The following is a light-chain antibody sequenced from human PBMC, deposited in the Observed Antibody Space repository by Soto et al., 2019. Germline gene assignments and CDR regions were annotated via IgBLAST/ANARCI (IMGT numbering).Light chain of an antibody. CDR2: DAY. CDR1: QSINIY. Sequence: DIQMTQSPSSLSASVGDRVTIACRASQSINIYLSWYQQEPGKAPKILMYDAYSLQSGVPSRFSGSGSGTHFTLTISSLQREDFATYYCQQNYRTPLTFGGGTKVEIK. CDR3: QQNYRTPLT. J-gene: IGKJ4*01. V-gene: IGKV1-39*01.